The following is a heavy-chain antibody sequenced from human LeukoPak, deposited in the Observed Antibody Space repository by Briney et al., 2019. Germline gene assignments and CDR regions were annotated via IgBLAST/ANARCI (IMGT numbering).Heavy chain of an antibody. Sequence: SETLSLTCTASGGSISYFYWSWIRQPAGKGLEWIGRIYTSGSTNYNPSLKSRVTMSVDTSKKQFSLKLSSVTAADTAVYYCARVRGSSGSYEYYHYMDVRGKGTTVTISS. V-gene: IGHV4-4*07. D-gene: IGHD1-26*01. J-gene: IGHJ6*03. CDR2: IYTSGST. CDR1: GGSISYFY. CDR3: ARVRGSSGSYEYYHYMDV.